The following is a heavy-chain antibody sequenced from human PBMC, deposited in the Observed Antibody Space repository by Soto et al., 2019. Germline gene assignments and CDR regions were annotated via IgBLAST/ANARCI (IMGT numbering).Heavy chain of an antibody. D-gene: IGHD1-26*01. J-gene: IGHJ3*01. Sequence: HPGGSLRLSCAASRLTFTIYDIYWVRQTPGKGLEWLALISYDGSNKYYADSVKGRFTISRDNSKDTLYLQMGRLRPDDTAVYHCAIIHSGSYGFDVWGQGTVVTVSS. CDR2: ISYDGSNK. CDR1: RLTFTIYD. V-gene: IGHV3-30*03. CDR3: AIIHSGSYGFDV.